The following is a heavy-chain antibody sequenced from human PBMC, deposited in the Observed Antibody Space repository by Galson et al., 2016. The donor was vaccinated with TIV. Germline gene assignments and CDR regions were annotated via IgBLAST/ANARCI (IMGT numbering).Heavy chain of an antibody. J-gene: IGHJ6*02. CDR3: ARDKSPSSSMDYFYCSGMDV. CDR1: GCTFDDYA. CDR2: INWKGNSL. D-gene: IGHD6-6*01. V-gene: IGHV3-9*01. Sequence: SLRLSCAASGCTFDDYAMHWVRQAPGKGLEWVSSINWKGNSLDYADSVKGRFTISRDNAKNSLYLQMNSLRPDDTAFYFCARDKSPSSSMDYFYCSGMDVWGQGTTVTVSS.